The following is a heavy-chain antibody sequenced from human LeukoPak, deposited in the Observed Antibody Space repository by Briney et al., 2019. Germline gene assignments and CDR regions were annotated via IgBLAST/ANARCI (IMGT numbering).Heavy chain of an antibody. CDR1: GYTFTGYY. V-gene: IGHV1-2*02. Sequence: ASVKVSCKASGYTFTGYYMHWVRQAPGLGLEWMGWINPNSGGTNYAQKFQGRVTMTRDTSISTAYMELSRLRSDDTAVYYCARDTSTIFGVVINYYYYYMDVWGKGTTVTVS. J-gene: IGHJ6*03. CDR3: ARDTSTIFGVVINYYYYYMDV. CDR2: INPNSGGT. D-gene: IGHD3-3*01.